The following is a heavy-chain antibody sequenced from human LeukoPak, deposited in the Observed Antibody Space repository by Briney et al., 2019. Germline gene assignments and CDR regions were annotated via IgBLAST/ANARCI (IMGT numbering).Heavy chain of an antibody. CDR3: ARVTVSSSEVIFDY. Sequence: TGGSLRLSCAASGFTFRNYWMHWFRQAPGKGLVWFSLINSDGSTINYADSVKGRFTISRDNAKNTLYLQMNSLRAEDTAVYYCARVTVSSSEVIFDYWGQGSLVTVSS. D-gene: IGHD1-20*01. J-gene: IGHJ4*02. V-gene: IGHV3-74*01. CDR2: INSDGSTI. CDR1: GFTFRNYW.